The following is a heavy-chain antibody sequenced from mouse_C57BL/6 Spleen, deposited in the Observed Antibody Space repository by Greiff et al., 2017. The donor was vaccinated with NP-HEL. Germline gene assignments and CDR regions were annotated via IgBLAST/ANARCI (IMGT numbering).Heavy chain of an antibody. CDR1: GFTFSSYA. V-gene: IGHV5-4*01. CDR3: ARDQHGSSDWYFDV. CDR2: ISDGGSYT. J-gene: IGHJ1*03. Sequence: EVQGVESGGGLVKPGGSLKLSCAASGFTFSSYAMSWVRQTPEKRLEWVATISDGGSYTYYPDNVKGRFTISRDNAKNNLYLQMSHLKSEDTAMYYCARDQHGSSDWYFDVWGTGTTVTVSS. D-gene: IGHD1-1*01.